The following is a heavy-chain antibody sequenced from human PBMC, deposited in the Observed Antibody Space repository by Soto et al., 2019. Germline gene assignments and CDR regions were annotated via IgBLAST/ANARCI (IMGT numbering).Heavy chain of an antibody. Sequence: NPSETLSLTCAVSGFSISSGYYWGWIRQPPGQGLEWIGSIYHSGSAYHNPSLKSRVTISVDTSKNQFSLKLTSVTAADTAVYYCARGGKAAAGSYNWFDPWGQGTLVTVSS. V-gene: IGHV4-38-2*01. CDR1: GFSISSGYY. CDR2: IYHSGSA. J-gene: IGHJ5*02. D-gene: IGHD6-13*01. CDR3: ARGGKAAAGSYNWFDP.